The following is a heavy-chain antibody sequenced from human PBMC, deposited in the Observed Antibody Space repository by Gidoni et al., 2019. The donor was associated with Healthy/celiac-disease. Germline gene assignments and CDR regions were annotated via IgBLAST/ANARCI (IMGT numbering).Heavy chain of an antibody. CDR2: IIPIFGTA. V-gene: IGHV1-69*01. CDR1: GGPFSSSA. CDR3: ARGKTYYYDSSGYYLWNDAFDI. J-gene: IGHJ3*02. Sequence: QVQLVQSGAEVKKPGSSVKDSCKASGGPFSSSAIRWVRQAPGQGLEWMGGIIPIFGTANYAQKFQGRVTITADESTSTAYMELSSLRSEDTAVYYCARGKTYYYDSSGYYLWNDAFDIWGQGTMVTVSS. D-gene: IGHD3-22*01.